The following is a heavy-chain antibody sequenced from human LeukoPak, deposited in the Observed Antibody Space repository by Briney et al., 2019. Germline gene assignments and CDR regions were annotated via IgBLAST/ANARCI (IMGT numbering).Heavy chain of an antibody. CDR2: IYSGGST. CDR1: GFTVSSNY. V-gene: IGHV3-66*01. D-gene: IGHD4-17*01. Sequence: GGSLRLSCAASGFTVSSNYMSWVRQAPGKGLEWVSVIYSGGSTYYADSVKGRFTISRDNSKNTLYLQMNSLRAEDTAVYYCARLSIYGDDEEGGFDPWGQGTLVTVSP. CDR3: ARLSIYGDDEEGGFDP. J-gene: IGHJ5*02.